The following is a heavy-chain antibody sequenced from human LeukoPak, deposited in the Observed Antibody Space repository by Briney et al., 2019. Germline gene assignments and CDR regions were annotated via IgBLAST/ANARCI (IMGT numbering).Heavy chain of an antibody. Sequence: PGGSLRLSCAASGFTFSSYAMHWVRQAPGKGLEWVAVISYDGSNKYYADSVKGRFTISRDNSKNTLYVQMNSLRAEDTAVYYCAKSYYDFWSGYYKASALLFDPWGQGALVTVSS. J-gene: IGHJ5*02. CDR3: AKSYYDFWSGYYKASALLFDP. CDR2: ISYDGSNK. V-gene: IGHV3-30-3*02. CDR1: GFTFSSYA. D-gene: IGHD3-3*01.